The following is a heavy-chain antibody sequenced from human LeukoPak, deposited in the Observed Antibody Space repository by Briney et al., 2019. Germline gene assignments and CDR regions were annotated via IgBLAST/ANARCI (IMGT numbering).Heavy chain of an antibody. J-gene: IGHJ6*02. CDR2: ISWNSGSI. CDR3: AKDIQARGGYYYGMDV. D-gene: IGHD3-10*01. V-gene: IGHV3-9*01. Sequence: PGRSLRLSCAASGFTFDDYAMHWVRQAPGKGLEWVSGISWNSGSIGYADSVKGRFTISRDNAKNSLYLQMNSLRAEDTALYYCAKDIQARGGYYYGMDVWGQGTTVTVSS. CDR1: GFTFDDYA.